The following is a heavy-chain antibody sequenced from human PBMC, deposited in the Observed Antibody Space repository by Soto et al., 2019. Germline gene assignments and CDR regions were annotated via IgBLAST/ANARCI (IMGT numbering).Heavy chain of an antibody. CDR1: GGSISSYY. Sequence: PSETLSLTCTVSGGSISSYYRSWIRQPPGKGLEWIGYIYYSGSTNYNPSLKSRVAISVDTSKNQFSLKLSSVTAADTAVYYCARSNGRLRFLEWLGELAAFDIWGQGTMVTVSS. D-gene: IGHD3-3*01. CDR2: IYYSGST. CDR3: ARSNGRLRFLEWLGELAAFDI. V-gene: IGHV4-59*01. J-gene: IGHJ3*02.